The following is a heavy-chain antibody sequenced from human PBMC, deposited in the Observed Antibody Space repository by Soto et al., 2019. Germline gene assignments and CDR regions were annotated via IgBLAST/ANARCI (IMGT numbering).Heavy chain of an antibody. CDR2: IDPSDSQT. D-gene: IGHD3-16*01. CDR3: ATQGEDYGMDV. V-gene: IGHV5-10-1*01. Sequence: PGESLKISCKGSGYSFAGYWITWVRQKPGKGLEWMGRIDPSDSQTYYSPSFRGHVTISVTKSITTVFLQWSSLRASDTAMYYCATQGEDYGMDVWGQGTTVTVSS. J-gene: IGHJ6*02. CDR1: GYSFAGYW.